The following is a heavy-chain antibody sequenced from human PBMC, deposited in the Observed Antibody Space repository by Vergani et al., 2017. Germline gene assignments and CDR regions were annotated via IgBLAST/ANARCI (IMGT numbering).Heavy chain of an antibody. V-gene: IGHV1-46*02. CDR3: ARSIGYXTSGSCRPYYFDL. D-gene: IGHD2-15*01. J-gene: IGHJ4*02. Sequence: QVQLVQSGAAVKKPGASAKVSCTASGYIFKNYYMHWLRLAPGQGFQWMGVVNFVTGAATSPQKFEGRITITRDTSTATFYMDLSSLKYEDTAIYYCARSIGYXTSGSCRPYYFDLWGQGTLVTVSS. CDR1: GYIFKNYY. CDR2: VNFVTGAA.